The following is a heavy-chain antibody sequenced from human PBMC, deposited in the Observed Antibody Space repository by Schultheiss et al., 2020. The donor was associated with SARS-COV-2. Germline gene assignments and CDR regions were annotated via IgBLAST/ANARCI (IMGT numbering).Heavy chain of an antibody. CDR2: IYPRDSDT. CDR1: GFDFPTYW. D-gene: IGHD2-8*02. V-gene: IGHV5-51*01. Sequence: GESLKISCKASGFDFPTYWIGWVRQLPGKGLEWMGIIYPRDSDTRYSPSFQGQVTISADRSITTAYLQWSSLKASDTAMYYCTRGSPGGITGAFDFWGQGTMVTVSS. J-gene: IGHJ3*01. CDR3: TRGSPGGITGAFDF.